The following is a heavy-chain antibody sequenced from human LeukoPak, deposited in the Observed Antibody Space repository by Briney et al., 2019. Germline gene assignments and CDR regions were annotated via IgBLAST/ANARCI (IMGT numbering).Heavy chain of an antibody. J-gene: IGHJ4*02. D-gene: IGHD3-22*01. CDR1: GFTFSSYS. CDR3: ATQKLVNKIDY. CDR2: ISSSSSYI. V-gene: IGHV3-21*01. Sequence: GGSLRLSCAASGFTFSSYSMNWVRQAPGKGLEWVSSISSSSSYIYYADSVKGRFTISRDNAKNSLYLQMNSLRAEGTAVYYCATQKLVNKIDYWGQGTLVTVSS.